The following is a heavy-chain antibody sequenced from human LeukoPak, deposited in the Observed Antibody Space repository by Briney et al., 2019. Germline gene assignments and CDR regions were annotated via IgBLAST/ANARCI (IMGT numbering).Heavy chain of an antibody. CDR2: INPTGGST. Sequence: GASVKVSCKASGYTFPSYFMHWVRQAPGQGLEWMGIINPTGGSTNYAQKFQGRVTMTRDTSTSTVYMELSSLRSDDTAVYYCARTAARRFDYWGQGPWSPSPQ. D-gene: IGHD6-6*01. J-gene: IGHJ4*02. V-gene: IGHV1-46*01. CDR1: GYTFPSYF. CDR3: ARTAARRFDY.